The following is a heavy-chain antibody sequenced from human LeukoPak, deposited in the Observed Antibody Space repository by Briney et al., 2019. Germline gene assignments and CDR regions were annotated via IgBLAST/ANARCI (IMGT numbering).Heavy chain of an antibody. J-gene: IGHJ4*02. Sequence: SETLSLTCTVSGGSIGTYYWDWIRQPPGKGLEWIGYMYYRGDTNYNPSLKSRVTISMDTSKNQFSLKLSSVTAADTAVYYCAREVIAARPSWLDYWGQGTLVTVSS. CDR1: GGSIGTYY. CDR2: MYYRGDT. D-gene: IGHD6-6*01. CDR3: AREVIAARPSWLDY. V-gene: IGHV4-59*01.